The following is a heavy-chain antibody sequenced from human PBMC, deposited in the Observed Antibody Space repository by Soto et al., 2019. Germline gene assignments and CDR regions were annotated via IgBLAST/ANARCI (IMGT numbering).Heavy chain of an antibody. Sequence: LRLSCAASGFTFSSYGMHWVRQAPGKGLERVAVIWYDGSNKYYADSVKGRFTISRDNSKNTLYLQMNSLRAEDTAVYYCARDPQEYYDILTGSTGYYYGMDVWGQGTTVTVSS. V-gene: IGHV3-33*01. D-gene: IGHD3-9*01. J-gene: IGHJ6*02. CDR1: GFTFSSYG. CDR3: ARDPQEYYDILTGSTGYYYGMDV. CDR2: IWYDGSNK.